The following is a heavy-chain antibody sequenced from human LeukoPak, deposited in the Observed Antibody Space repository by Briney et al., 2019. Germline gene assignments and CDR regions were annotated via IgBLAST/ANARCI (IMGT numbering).Heavy chain of an antibody. J-gene: IGHJ4*02. Sequence: ASVKVSCKASGYTFTDYYMHWVRQAPGQGFEWMGWINPNDGDTNYAQKFQGRVTMTRDTSISAAHMEVSKLRSDDTAVYYCARANFLYCSSTTCLFDYWGQGTLVTVSS. D-gene: IGHD2-2*01. CDR1: GYTFTDYY. CDR3: ARANFLYCSSTTCLFDY. V-gene: IGHV1-2*02. CDR2: INPNDGDT.